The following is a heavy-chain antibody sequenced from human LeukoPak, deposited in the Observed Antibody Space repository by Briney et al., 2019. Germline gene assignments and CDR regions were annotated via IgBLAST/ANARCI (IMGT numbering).Heavy chain of an antibody. V-gene: IGHV1-2*02. CDR3: ARSVTIYRFLEYLWYMDV. D-gene: IGHD3-3*01. CDR1: GYALSGYF. Sequence: ASVKVSCKASGYALSGYFLHWVRQAPGQGLEWMGWINPNSGGTNYAQRFQGRVTMTRDTSINTAYLELARLRSDDTAIYYCARSVTIYRFLEYLWYMDVWGKGTAVTVS. J-gene: IGHJ6*03. CDR2: INPNSGGT.